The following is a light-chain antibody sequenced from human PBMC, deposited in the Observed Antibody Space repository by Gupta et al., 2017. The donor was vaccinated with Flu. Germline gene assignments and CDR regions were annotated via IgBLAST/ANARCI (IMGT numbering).Light chain of an antibody. CDR2: KAS. V-gene: IGKV1-5*03. Sequence: DIQLTQSPSNLSASVGDRVTITCRASQSISSWLAWYQQKPGKAPKLLIYKASSLESGVPSRFSGSGSGTEFTLTISSLQPDDFATYYCQQYKSYPLTFGGGTKVEIK. J-gene: IGKJ4*01. CDR3: QQYKSYPLT. CDR1: QSISSW.